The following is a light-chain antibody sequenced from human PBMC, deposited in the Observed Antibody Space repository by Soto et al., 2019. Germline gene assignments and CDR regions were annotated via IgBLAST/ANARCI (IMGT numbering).Light chain of an antibody. CDR2: RAS. J-gene: IGKJ1*01. V-gene: IGKV3-15*01. CDR3: QQYNNWPPWT. CDR1: QSLGGN. Sequence: EIVMTQSPATLAGSPGDTATLSCRASQSLGGNLAWYQQKPGQAPRLLIFRASSRATGVPARFSASGSGTEFTLTISGLQSEDFAVYYCQQYNNWPPWTFGPGTRVEIK.